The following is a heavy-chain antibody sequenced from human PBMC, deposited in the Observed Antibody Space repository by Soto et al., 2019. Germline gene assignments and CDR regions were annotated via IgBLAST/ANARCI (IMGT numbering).Heavy chain of an antibody. V-gene: IGHV3-15*07. J-gene: IGHJ3*02. D-gene: IGHD6-19*01. CDR1: GFTFSNAW. CDR3: TTDRGSSGWYNDAFDI. CDR2: IKSKTNGGTT. Sequence: GGSLRLSCAASGFTFSNAWMNWVRQAPGKGLEWVGRIKSKTNGGTTDYVAPVKGRLTISRDDSKNTLYLQMNSLKTADTAVYYCTTDRGSSGWYNDAFDIWGQGTMVTVSS.